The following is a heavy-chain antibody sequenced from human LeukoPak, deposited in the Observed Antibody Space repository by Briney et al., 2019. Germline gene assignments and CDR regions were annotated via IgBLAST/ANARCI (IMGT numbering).Heavy chain of an antibody. Sequence: PGRSLRLSCAASGFTFSSYGMHWVRQAPGKGLEWVAVIWCDGSNKYYADSVRGRFTISRDNSKDTFYLQMNSLRAEDTAVYYCAKLMSQPALLFFDQWGQGTLVTVSS. CDR1: GFTFSSYG. CDR3: AKLMSQPALLFFDQ. V-gene: IGHV3-33*06. J-gene: IGHJ4*02. D-gene: IGHD3-10*01. CDR2: IWCDGSNK.